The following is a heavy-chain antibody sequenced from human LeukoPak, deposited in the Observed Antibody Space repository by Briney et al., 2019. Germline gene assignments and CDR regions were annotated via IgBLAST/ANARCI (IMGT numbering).Heavy chain of an antibody. CDR2: IIPIFGTA. V-gene: IGHV1-69*13. J-gene: IGHJ3*02. Sequence: GASVKVSCKASGGTFSSYAISWVRQAPGQGLEWMGGIIPIFGTANYAQKFQGRVTITADESTSTAYMELSSLRSEDTAVYYCARDPLSGWLQSRGAFDIWGQGTMVTVSS. CDR1: GGTFSSYA. D-gene: IGHD5-24*01. CDR3: ARDPLSGWLQSRGAFDI.